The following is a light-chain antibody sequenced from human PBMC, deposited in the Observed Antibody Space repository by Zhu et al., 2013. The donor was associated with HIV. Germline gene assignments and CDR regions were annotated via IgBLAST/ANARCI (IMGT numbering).Light chain of an antibody. J-gene: IGLJ3*02. CDR1: TNDVGNSAF. Sequence: QSALTQPASVSGSPGQSITISCTGTTNDVGNSAFVSWYQQHPGKAPKLIIYEVTNRPSGASNRFSGSKSGNTASLTISGLQTEDEADYFCCSYAGSNNLVFGGGTKLTV. V-gene: IGLV2-23*02. CDR2: EVT. CDR3: CSYAGSNNLV.